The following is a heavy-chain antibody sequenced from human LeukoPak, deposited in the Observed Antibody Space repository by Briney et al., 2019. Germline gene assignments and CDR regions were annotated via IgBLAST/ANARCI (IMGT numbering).Heavy chain of an antibody. J-gene: IGHJ4*02. V-gene: IGHV3-21*01. D-gene: IGHD3-9*01. Sequence: TGGSLRLSCAASGFTFSSYAMHWVRQAPGKGLEWVSSISSSSSYIYYADSVKGRFTISRDNAKNSLYLQMNSLGAEDTAVYYCARVAVLRYFDWVDYWGQGTLVTVSS. CDR1: GFTFSSYA. CDR2: ISSSSSYI. CDR3: ARVAVLRYFDWVDY.